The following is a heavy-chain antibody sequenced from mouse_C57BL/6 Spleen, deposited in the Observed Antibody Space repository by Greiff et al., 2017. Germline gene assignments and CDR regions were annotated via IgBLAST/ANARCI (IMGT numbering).Heavy chain of an antibody. D-gene: IGHD2-4*01. J-gene: IGHJ3*01. CDR1: GFTFSDYG. CDR2: ISSGSSTI. V-gene: IGHV5-17*01. CDR3: ATPLYYDYAWFAY. Sequence: DVMLVESGGGLVKPGGSLKLSCAASGFTFSDYGMHWVRQAPEKGLEWVAYISSGSSTIYYADTVKGRFTISRENAKNPLFLHMTSLRSEDTAMYYCATPLYYDYAWFAYWGQGTLVTVSA.